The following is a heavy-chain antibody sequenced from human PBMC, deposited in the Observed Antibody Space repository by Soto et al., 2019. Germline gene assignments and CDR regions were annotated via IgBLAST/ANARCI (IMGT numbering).Heavy chain of an antibody. V-gene: IGHV4-34*01. CDR1: DGSFSVSY. CDR2: INHSGST. J-gene: IGHJ4*02. D-gene: IGHD1-1*01. Sequence: SETLSLTCAVYDGSFSVSYWTWIRQPPGKGLEWIGEINHSGSTNYNPSLKSRVTISVDRSKKQFSLKLSSVTAADTAVYYCALRNNYWSQGTLVTVSS. CDR3: ALRNNY.